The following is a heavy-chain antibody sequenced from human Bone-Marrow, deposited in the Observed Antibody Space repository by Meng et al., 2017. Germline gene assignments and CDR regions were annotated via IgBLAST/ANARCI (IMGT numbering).Heavy chain of an antibody. CDR1: GFTFSRSW. CDR3: AVSLEGHGSGTFAGAT. J-gene: IGHJ1*01. D-gene: IGHD3-10*01. Sequence: GESLKISCTASGFTFSRSWMHWVRQAPGQGLIWVSRINSDGTSTSNNGVFVKGRFTSSRDNAKNTLYLQMNRLRVDDTAMYYCAVSLEGHGSGTFAGATWGQGTLVTVSS. V-gene: IGHV3-74*01. CDR2: INSDGTST.